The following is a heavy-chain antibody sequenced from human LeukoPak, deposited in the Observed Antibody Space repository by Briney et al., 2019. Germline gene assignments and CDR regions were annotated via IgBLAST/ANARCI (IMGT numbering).Heavy chain of an antibody. J-gene: IGHJ4*02. Sequence: GRSLRLPCTPSGLTFSTSGFNWVRQAPGKGLEWVASIGPTGFDRYHADSIKGRFTISRDNANNFLYLQMDSLRAEDTAVYYCATETNGRHYDYWGQGTLLTVSS. CDR1: GLTFSTSG. V-gene: IGHV3-21*06. CDR2: IGPTGFDR. D-gene: IGHD1-14*01. CDR3: ATETNGRHYDY.